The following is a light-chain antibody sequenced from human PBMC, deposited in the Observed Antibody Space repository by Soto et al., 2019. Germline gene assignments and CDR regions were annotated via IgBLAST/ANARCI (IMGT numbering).Light chain of an antibody. CDR2: EVS. Sequence: QSALTQPPSASGSPGQSVTIACTGTRSDVGGYNYVSWYQQHPGKAPKLMIYEVSKRPSGVPDRFSGSKSGNTASLTVSGLQAEDEADYYCSSYAGSNKGSVFGTGTKLTVL. J-gene: IGLJ1*01. CDR1: RSDVGGYNY. V-gene: IGLV2-8*01. CDR3: SSYAGSNKGSV.